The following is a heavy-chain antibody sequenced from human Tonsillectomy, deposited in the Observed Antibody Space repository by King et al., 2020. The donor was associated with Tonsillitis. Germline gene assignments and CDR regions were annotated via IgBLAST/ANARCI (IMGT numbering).Heavy chain of an antibody. CDR3: ARGAVRYFDSSPFDI. CDR2: ISYDGSNK. Sequence: VQLVESGGGVVQPGRSLRLSCAASGFTFSIYAMHWVRQAPGKGLEWVAVISYDGSNKYYADSVKGRFTISRDNSKNTLYLQMNSLRAEDTALYYCARGAVRYFDSSPFDIWGQGRIVTVSS. J-gene: IGHJ3*02. CDR1: GFTFSIYA. V-gene: IGHV3-30-3*01. D-gene: IGHD3-9*01.